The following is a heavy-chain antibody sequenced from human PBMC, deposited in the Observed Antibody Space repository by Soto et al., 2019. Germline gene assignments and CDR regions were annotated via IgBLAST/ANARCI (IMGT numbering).Heavy chain of an antibody. J-gene: IGHJ5*02. Sequence: QVQLQESGPGLVKPSETLSLMCSVSGGSFTNSFWSWLRQPPGKGLELIGFISDTGSSRYIPSLYSRVTISIDTSKSQFSLTLTPVTAADTAVYYCARTLPATSGGGIDPWGQGSLVTVSS. CDR3: ARTLPATSGGGIDP. CDR1: GGSFTNSF. D-gene: IGHD3-16*01. CDR2: ISDTGSS. V-gene: IGHV4-59*08.